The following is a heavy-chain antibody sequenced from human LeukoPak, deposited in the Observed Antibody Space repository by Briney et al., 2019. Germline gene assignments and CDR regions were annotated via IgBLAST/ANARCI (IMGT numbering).Heavy chain of an antibody. Sequence: ASVKVSCKASGYTFTGYYMHWVRQAPGQGLEWMGWINPNSGGTNYAQKFQGRVTMTRDTSISTAYMELSRLRSDDTAVYYCARGAVSAAKKWDWFDPWGQGTLVTVSS. J-gene: IGHJ5*02. CDR3: ARGAVSAAKKWDWFDP. CDR2: INPNSGGT. D-gene: IGHD2-2*01. V-gene: IGHV1-2*02. CDR1: GYTFTGYY.